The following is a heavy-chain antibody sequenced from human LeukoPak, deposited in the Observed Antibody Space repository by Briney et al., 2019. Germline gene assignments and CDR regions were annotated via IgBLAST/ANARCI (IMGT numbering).Heavy chain of an antibody. D-gene: IGHD2-2*01. V-gene: IGHV4-34*01. CDR1: GGSFSGYY. Sequence: SETLSLTCAVYGGSFSGYYWSWIRQPPGKGLESIGEINHSGNTNYNPSLKSRVTISVDTSKNQFSLKLSSVTAADTAVYYCARFQRRKQKYYFDYWGQGTLVTVSS. CDR3: ARFQRRKQKYYFDY. J-gene: IGHJ4*02. CDR2: INHSGNT.